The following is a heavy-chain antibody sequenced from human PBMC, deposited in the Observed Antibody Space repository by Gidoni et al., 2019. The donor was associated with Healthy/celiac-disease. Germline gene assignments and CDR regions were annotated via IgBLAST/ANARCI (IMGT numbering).Heavy chain of an antibody. J-gene: IGHJ4*02. CDR1: GFTFSSYA. V-gene: IGHV3-23*01. CDR2: ISGGGGST. CDR3: AKENYDSSGYKDY. Sequence: EVQLLESGGGLVQTGGSLRLSCAASGFTFSSYAMSWVRQAPGKWLEWVSAISGGGGSTYYADSVKGRFTISRDNSKNTLYLQMTSLRAEDTAVYYCAKENYDSSGYKDYWGQGTLVTVSS. D-gene: IGHD3-22*01.